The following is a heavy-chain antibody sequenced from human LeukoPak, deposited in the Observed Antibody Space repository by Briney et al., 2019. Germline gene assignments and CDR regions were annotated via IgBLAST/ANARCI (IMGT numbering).Heavy chain of an antibody. J-gene: IGHJ4*02. CDR2: IKHHGSEK. CDR3: ATDRGWRTSGYYLYYFEY. Sequence: PGRSLRLSCAASGFIFTNYFMSWVRQAPGKGLEWVASIKHHGSEKYYVDSVRGRFTISRDNTMNSLYLQMSSLRAEDTAVYYCATDRGWRTSGYYLYYFEYWGQGTLVTYSS. CDR1: GFIFTNYF. D-gene: IGHD3-3*01. V-gene: IGHV3-7*01.